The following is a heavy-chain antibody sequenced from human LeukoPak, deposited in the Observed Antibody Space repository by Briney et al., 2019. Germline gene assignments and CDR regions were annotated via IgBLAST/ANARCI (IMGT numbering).Heavy chain of an antibody. CDR2: ISAYNGNT. J-gene: IGHJ5*02. D-gene: IGHD3-9*01. CDR1: GYTFTSYG. V-gene: IGHV1-18*01. CDR3: ARDRGGLRYFDWLSWFDP. Sequence: ASVKVSCKASGYTFTSYGISWVRQAPGQGLEWMGWISAYNGNTNYAQKLQGRVTMTTDTSTGTAYMELRSLRSDDTAVYYCARDRGGLRYFDWLSWFDPWGQGTLVTVSS.